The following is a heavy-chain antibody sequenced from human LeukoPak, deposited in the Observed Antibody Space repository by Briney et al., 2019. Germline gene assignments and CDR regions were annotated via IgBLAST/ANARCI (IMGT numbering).Heavy chain of an antibody. CDR2: ISAYNGNT. D-gene: IGHD1-26*01. Sequence: GASVKVSCKASGYTFTSYGISWVRQAPGQGLEWMGWISAYNGNTNYAQKLQGRVTMTTDTSTSTAYMELRSLRSDDTAVYYCARENPRWELLRSHYYGMDVWGQGTTVTVSS. CDR3: ARENPRWELLRSHYYGMDV. V-gene: IGHV1-18*01. J-gene: IGHJ6*02. CDR1: GYTFTSYG.